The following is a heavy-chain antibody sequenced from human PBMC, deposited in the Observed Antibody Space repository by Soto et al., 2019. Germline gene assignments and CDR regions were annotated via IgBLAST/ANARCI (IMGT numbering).Heavy chain of an antibody. CDR1: GFSVSYNY. Sequence: PGGSLRLSCAASGFSVSYNYLAWVRQAPGKGLKWVSVLSGGGDTYYADSVKGRFAISRDNSKNTLDLHINSPRVEDTAVYYCAGGGLYGGNRYFYASSTKRSFVTVDS. CDR3: AGGGLYGGNRYFYASSTKRSFVTVDS. D-gene: IGHD3-10*01. J-gene: IGHJ5*01. V-gene: IGHV3-66*01. CDR2: LSGGGDT.